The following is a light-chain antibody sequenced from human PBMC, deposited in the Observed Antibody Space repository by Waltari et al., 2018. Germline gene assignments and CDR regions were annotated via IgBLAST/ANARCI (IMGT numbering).Light chain of an antibody. CDR1: TSNIGAGHD. Sequence: QSVLTQPPSVSGTPGPRVTISCSCSTSNIGAGHDVHWYQHLPGTAPKLLIYGNNNRPSGVPDRFSGSKSGTSASLAITGLQADDEADYFCQSFDNMLSGGVVFGGGTKLAVL. CDR3: QSFDNMLSGGVV. V-gene: IGLV1-40*01. CDR2: GNN. J-gene: IGLJ2*01.